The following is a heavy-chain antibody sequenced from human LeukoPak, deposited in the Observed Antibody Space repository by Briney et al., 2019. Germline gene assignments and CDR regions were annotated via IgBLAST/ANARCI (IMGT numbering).Heavy chain of an antibody. CDR3: ARYGYDSSGYGA. CDR1: GYSISSGYY. J-gene: IGHJ4*02. V-gene: IGHV4-38-2*01. CDR2: IYHSGST. Sequence: SETLSLTCAVSGYSISSGYYWGWIRQPPGKGLEWIGSIYHSGSTYYNLSLKSRVTISVDTSKNQFSLKLSSVTAADTAVYYCARYGYDSSGYGAWGQGTLVTVSS. D-gene: IGHD3-22*01.